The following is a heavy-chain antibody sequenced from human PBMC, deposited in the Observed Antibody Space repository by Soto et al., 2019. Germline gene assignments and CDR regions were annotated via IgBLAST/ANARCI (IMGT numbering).Heavy chain of an antibody. J-gene: IGHJ3*02. D-gene: IGHD3-22*01. CDR2: VFYSGST. CDR3: ARGYYDTSGQANTFDI. CDR1: GASISSSY. Sequence: SETLSLTCTVSGASISSSYWSWIRQSPGKGLEWIGYVFYSGSTNYNPSLKSRVTISVDTSKNQFSLKLSSVTAADSAVYYCARGYYDTSGQANTFDIWGQGTLVT. V-gene: IGHV4-59*01.